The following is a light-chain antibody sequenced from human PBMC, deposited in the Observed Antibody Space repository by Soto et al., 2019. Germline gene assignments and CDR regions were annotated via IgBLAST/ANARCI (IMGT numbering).Light chain of an antibody. V-gene: IGLV2-14*01. J-gene: IGLJ2*01. Sequence: QSALTQPASVSGSPGQSITISCTGTSSDVGGYNYVSWYQQYPGKAPKLMIYEVSNRPSGVSNRFSGSKSGNTASLTISGLQAEDEADYYCSSYTSRSTRVVFGGGTKVTVL. CDR3: SSYTSRSTRVV. CDR2: EVS. CDR1: SSDVGGYNY.